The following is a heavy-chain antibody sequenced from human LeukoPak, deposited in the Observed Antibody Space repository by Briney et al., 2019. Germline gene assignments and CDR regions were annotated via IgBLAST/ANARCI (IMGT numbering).Heavy chain of an antibody. CDR3: ARDQYGDYAFDY. CDR2: INHSGST. J-gene: IGHJ4*02. Sequence: SETLSLTCAVSGGSFSGYYWSWIRQPPGKGLEWIGEINHSGSTNYNPSLKSRVTISVDTSKNQFSLKLSSATAADTAVYYCARDQYGDYAFDYWGQGTLVTVSS. CDR1: GGSFSGYY. V-gene: IGHV4-34*01. D-gene: IGHD4-17*01.